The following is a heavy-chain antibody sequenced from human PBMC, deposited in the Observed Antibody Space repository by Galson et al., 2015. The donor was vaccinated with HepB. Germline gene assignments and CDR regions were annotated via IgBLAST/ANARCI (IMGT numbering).Heavy chain of an antibody. D-gene: IGHD3-10*01. J-gene: IGHJ4*02. CDR3: ASPGRTYYYGSGNNHKFDY. Sequence: LSLTCTVYGGSFSGYYWSWIRQPPGKGLEWIGEINHSGSTNYNPSLKSRVTISVDTSKNQFSLKLSSVTAADTAVYYCASPGRTYYYGSGNNHKFDYWGQGTLVTVSS. CDR1: GGSFSGYY. V-gene: IGHV4-34*01. CDR2: INHSGST.